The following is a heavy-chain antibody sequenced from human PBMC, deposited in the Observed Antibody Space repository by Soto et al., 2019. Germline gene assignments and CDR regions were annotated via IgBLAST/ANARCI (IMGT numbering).Heavy chain of an antibody. V-gene: IGHV3-21*01. CDR3: ARDGSVSEYFHH. CDR2: ISSSSSYI. J-gene: IGHJ1*01. CDR1: GFTFSSYS. D-gene: IGHD3-10*01. Sequence: PGGSLRLSCAASGFTFSSYSMNWVRQAPGKGLEWVSSISSSSSYIYYADSVKGRFTISRDNAKNSLYLQMNSLRAEDTAVYYCARDGSVSEYFHHWGQGTLVTVSS.